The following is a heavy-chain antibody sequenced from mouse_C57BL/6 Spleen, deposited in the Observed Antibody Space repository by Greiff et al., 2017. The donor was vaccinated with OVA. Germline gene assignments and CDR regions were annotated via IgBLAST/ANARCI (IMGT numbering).Heavy chain of an antibody. D-gene: IGHD1-1*01. CDR1: GYTFTSYW. CDR3: ARTGSYYGSSYWYFDV. V-gene: IGHV1-69*01. Sequence: VQLQQPGAELVMPGASVKLSCKASGYTFTSYWMHWVKQRPGQGLEWIGEIDPSDSYTNYNQKLKGKSTLTVDKSSSTAYMQLSSLTSEDSAVYYCARTGSYYGSSYWYFDVWGTGTTVTVSS. CDR2: IDPSDSYT. J-gene: IGHJ1*03.